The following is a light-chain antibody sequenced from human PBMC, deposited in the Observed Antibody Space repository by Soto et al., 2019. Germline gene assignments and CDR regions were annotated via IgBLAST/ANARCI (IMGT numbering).Light chain of an antibody. Sequence: EIVLTQSPGTLSLSPGERATLSCTASQSVRSGYVAWYQQKPGQAPRLLIYGASFRASGISDRFSGSGSETGFTLTISRMEPEDVAVYYCQQYAGSPRTFGQGTKVDIK. J-gene: IGKJ1*01. CDR3: QQYAGSPRT. CDR1: QSVRSGY. V-gene: IGKV3-20*01. CDR2: GAS.